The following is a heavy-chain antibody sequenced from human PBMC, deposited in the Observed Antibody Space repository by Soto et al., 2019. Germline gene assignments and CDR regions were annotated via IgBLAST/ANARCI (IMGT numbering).Heavy chain of an antibody. V-gene: IGHV3-33*01. D-gene: IGHD3-10*01. J-gene: IGHJ6*02. CDR1: GFTFSSYG. Sequence: QVQLVESGGGVVQPGRSLRLSCAASGFTFSSYGMHWVRQAPGKGLEWVAVIWYDGSNKYYADSVKGRFTISRDNSKNPLYLQMNSLRAEDTAVYYCGLERFGGHRRYYYYGMDVWGQGTTVTVSS. CDR3: GLERFGGHRRYYYYGMDV. CDR2: IWYDGSNK.